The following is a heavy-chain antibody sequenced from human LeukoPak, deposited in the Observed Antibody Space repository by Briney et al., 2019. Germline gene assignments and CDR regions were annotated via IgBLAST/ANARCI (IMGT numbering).Heavy chain of an antibody. D-gene: IGHD3-22*01. CDR3: ASSMKNYYYDRSGSYYYYYYYMDV. CDR2: IYSSGST. CDR1: GGSISSYY. V-gene: IGHV4-4*09. Sequence: SETLSLTCTVSGGSISSYYWSWIRQPPGKGLEWIGYIYSSGSTKYNPSLKSRVTISVDTPKNQFSLKLNSVTAADTAVYYCASSMKNYYYDRSGSYYYYYYYMDVWGKGTTVTVS. J-gene: IGHJ6*03.